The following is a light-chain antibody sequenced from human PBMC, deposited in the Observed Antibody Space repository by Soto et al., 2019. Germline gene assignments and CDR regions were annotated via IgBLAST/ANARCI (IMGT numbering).Light chain of an antibody. CDR2: DAS. Sequence: DIQMTQSPSSLSASVGDRVTITCQASQDISNYLNWYQQKPGKAPKLLIYDASNLETGVPSRFSGSGSGTDFTFTISSLQPEDIATYYRQQSYSTPQTFGQGTKVDIK. CDR3: QQSYSTPQT. J-gene: IGKJ1*01. CDR1: QDISNY. V-gene: IGKV1-33*01.